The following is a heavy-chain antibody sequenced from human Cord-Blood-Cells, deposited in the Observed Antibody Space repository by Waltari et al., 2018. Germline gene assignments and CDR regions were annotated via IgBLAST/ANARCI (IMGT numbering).Heavy chain of an antibody. V-gene: IGHV3-30*18. D-gene: IGHD7-27*01. CDR3: AKDLTGDAFDI. Sequence: QVQLVESGGGVVQPGRSLRLSCAASGFTFSSYGMHWVRQAPGKGLEWVAVISYDESKKYYADSVKGRFTISRDNSKNTLYLQMNSLIAEDTAVYYCAKDLTGDAFDIWGQGTMVTVSS. J-gene: IGHJ3*02. CDR1: GFTFSSYG. CDR2: ISYDESKK.